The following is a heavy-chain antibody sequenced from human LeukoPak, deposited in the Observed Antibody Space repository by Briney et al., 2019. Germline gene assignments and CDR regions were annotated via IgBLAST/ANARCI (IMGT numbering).Heavy chain of an antibody. D-gene: IGHD6-13*01. CDR2: IYYSGST. CDR3: ARSGSSWYRGDY. V-gene: IGHV4-39*07. CDR1: GGSISSSSYY. Sequence: PSETLSLTCTVSGGSISSSSYYWGWIRQPPGKGLEWIGSIYYSGSTYYNPSLKSRVTIPVDRSKNQFSLKLSSVTAADTAVYYCARSGSSWYRGDYWGQGTLVTVSS. J-gene: IGHJ4*02.